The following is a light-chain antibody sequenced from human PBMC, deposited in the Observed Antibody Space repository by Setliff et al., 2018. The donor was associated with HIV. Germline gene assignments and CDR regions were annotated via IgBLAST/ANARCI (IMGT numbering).Light chain of an antibody. Sequence: QSALPQPASVSGSPGQPITISCTGTTSDIGAYNLVSWYQQYPGKAPKLLIYDVTKRPSGVSDRFSASKSANTASLTISGLHTEDEADYFCSSYTTTSAYVFGAGTKVTVL. CDR3: SSYTTTSAYV. CDR2: DVT. CDR1: TSDIGAYNL. V-gene: IGLV2-14*03. J-gene: IGLJ1*01.